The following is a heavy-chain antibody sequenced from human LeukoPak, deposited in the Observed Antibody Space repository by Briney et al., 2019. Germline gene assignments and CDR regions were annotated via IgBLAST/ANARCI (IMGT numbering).Heavy chain of an antibody. Sequence: GGSLRLSCAASGFTFDDYAMHWVRQAPGKGLEWVSGISWNSGSIGYADSVKGRFTISRDNAKNSLYLQMNSLRAEDTAVYYCARVSLSDPDYWGQGTLVTVSS. D-gene: IGHD3-3*02. CDR1: GFTFDDYA. CDR3: ARVSLSDPDY. J-gene: IGHJ4*02. CDR2: ISWNSGSI. V-gene: IGHV3-9*01.